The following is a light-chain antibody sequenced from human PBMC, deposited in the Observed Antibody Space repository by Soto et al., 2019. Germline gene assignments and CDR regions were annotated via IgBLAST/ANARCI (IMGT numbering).Light chain of an antibody. V-gene: IGKV1-8*01. J-gene: IGKJ3*01. CDR1: QRISSY. Sequence: AIRMTQSPSSLSASIVDRVTITCRASQRISSYLSWYQQKRGKAPKLLIYAASTLQSGVPSRFSGSGSGTDFTLTIRCLQSEDFATYYCQQYYSYPQTFGPGTKVDI. CDR3: QQYYSYPQT. CDR2: AAS.